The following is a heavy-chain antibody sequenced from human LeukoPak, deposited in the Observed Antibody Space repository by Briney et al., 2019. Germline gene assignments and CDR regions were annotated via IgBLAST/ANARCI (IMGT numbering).Heavy chain of an antibody. V-gene: IGHV3-21*01. D-gene: IGHD5-18*01. CDR2: ISSSSSYI. J-gene: IGHJ4*02. CDR1: GFTFSSYN. CDR3: ASPVIGYSYGYYFEY. Sequence: PGGSLRLSCAASGFTFSSYNMNWVRQAPGKGLEWVSSISSSSSYIYYADSVKGRFTISRDNAKNSLYLQMNSLRAEDTAVYYCASPVIGYSYGYYFEYWGQGTLVTVSS.